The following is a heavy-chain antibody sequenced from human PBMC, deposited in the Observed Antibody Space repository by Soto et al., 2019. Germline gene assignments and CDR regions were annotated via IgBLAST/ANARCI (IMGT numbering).Heavy chain of an antibody. CDR3: TKEYGAVADF. V-gene: IGHV3-23*01. CDR2: ITGSGDSA. D-gene: IGHD6-19*01. J-gene: IGHJ4*02. CDR1: GFTFRTYA. Sequence: EVQLLESGGGLVQPGESLRLSCAASGFTFRTYAMSWVRQAPGKGLVWVAAITGSGDSAYYAYSVKGRFTISRDNSKNTLFVEMNSLRADDTAVYYCTKEYGAVADFWGQGTLITVSS.